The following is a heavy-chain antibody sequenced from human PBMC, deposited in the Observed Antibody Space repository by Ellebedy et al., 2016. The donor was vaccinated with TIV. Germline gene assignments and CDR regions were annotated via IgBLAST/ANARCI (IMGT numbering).Heavy chain of an antibody. CDR3: ARDPVDTAIYHFDY. Sequence: GESLKISXAVSGFTFSTYAMHWVRQAPGKGLEWVAVILYDGSTKYYADSVKGRFTISRDTSKNTLYLQMNSVRAEDTAVYYCARDPVDTAIYHFDYWGQGTLVTVSS. CDR2: ILYDGSTK. J-gene: IGHJ4*02. D-gene: IGHD5-18*01. CDR1: GFTFSTYA. V-gene: IGHV3-30-3*01.